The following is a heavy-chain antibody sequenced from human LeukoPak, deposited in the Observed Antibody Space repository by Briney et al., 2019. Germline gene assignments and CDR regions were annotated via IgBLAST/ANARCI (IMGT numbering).Heavy chain of an antibody. CDR3: ARGGYDILTGPYNWFDP. CDR1: GGTFSSYA. D-gene: IGHD3-9*01. J-gene: IGHJ5*02. Sequence: SVKVSCKASGGTFSSYAISGVRQAPGQGHEWMGGIIPIFGTANYAQKFQGRVTITADESTSTAYMELSSLRSEDTAVYYCARGGYDILTGPYNWFDPWGQGTLVTVSS. CDR2: IIPIFGTA. V-gene: IGHV1-69*13.